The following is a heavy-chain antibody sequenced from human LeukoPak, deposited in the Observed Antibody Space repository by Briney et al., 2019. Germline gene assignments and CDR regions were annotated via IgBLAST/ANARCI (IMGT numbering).Heavy chain of an antibody. V-gene: IGHV4-61*01. Sequence: PSQTLSLTCTVSGGSISSGSYYWSWIRQPPGKGLEWIGYIYYSGSTNYNPSLKSRVTMSVNTSKNQFSLKLSSVTAADTAVYYCARMRYGSGSYTYFDYWGQGTLVTVPS. CDR3: ARMRYGSGSYTYFDY. D-gene: IGHD3-10*01. CDR2: IYYSGST. CDR1: GGSISSGSYY. J-gene: IGHJ4*02.